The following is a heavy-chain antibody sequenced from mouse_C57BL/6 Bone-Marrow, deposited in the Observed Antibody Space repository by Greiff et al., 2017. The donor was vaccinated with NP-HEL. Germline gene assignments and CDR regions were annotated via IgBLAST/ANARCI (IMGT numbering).Heavy chain of an antibody. CDR3: TREGTMGGY. D-gene: IGHD1-1*02. CDR2: ISSGGDYI. J-gene: IGHJ3*01. Sequence: EVKLVESGEGLVKPGGSLKLSCAASGFTFSSYAMSWVRQTPEKRLEWVAYISSGGDYIYYADTVKGRVTISRDNARNTLYLQMSSLKSEDTAMYYCTREGTMGGYWGQGTLVTVSA. CDR1: GFTFSSYA. V-gene: IGHV5-9-1*02.